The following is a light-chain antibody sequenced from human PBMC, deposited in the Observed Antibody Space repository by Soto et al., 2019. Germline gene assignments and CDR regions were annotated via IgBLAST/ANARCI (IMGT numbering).Light chain of an antibody. CDR1: QSVSSRY. J-gene: IGKJ4*01. CDR2: GAS. V-gene: IGKV3-20*01. Sequence: ELVLTQSPGTLSLSPGERVNLSCRASQSVSSRYVAWYQHKTGQPPRLLISGASSRATGIPDRFSGSGSGADFTLTISRLEPEDFAVYYCQQYDRSPPTFGGGTKVEIK. CDR3: QQYDRSPPT.